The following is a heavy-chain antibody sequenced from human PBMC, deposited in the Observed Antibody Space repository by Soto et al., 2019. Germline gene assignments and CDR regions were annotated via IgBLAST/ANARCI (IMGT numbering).Heavy chain of an antibody. D-gene: IGHD6-13*01. CDR1: GGTFSSYT. CDR2: IIPILGIA. V-gene: IGHV1-69*02. CDR3: ARGVAAAASNWFDP. J-gene: IGHJ5*02. Sequence: ASVKVSCKASGGTFSSYTISWVRQAPGQGLEWMGRIIPILGIANYARKFQGRVTITADKSTSTAYMELSSLRSEDTAVYYCARGVAAAASNWFDPWGQGTLVTVSS.